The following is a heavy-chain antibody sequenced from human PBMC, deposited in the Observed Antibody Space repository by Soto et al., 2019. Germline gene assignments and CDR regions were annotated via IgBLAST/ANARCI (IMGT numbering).Heavy chain of an antibody. D-gene: IGHD3-10*01. CDR1: GFTFSSYA. J-gene: IGHJ6*02. Sequence: EVQLVESGGGLVQPGGSLRLSCAASGFTFSSYAMSWVRQAPGKGMAWVSTISACGGRTYHADSVKGRFTISRDNSKNTRYLQMNSLRDEDTAAYYCAKEMRGSGSDYIYGMDVWGQGTTVTVS. CDR3: AKEMRGSGSDYIYGMDV. V-gene: IGHV3-23*04. CDR2: ISACGGRT.